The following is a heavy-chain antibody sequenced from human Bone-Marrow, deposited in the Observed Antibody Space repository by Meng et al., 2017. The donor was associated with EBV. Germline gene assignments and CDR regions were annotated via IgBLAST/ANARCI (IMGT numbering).Heavy chain of an antibody. D-gene: IGHD3-10*01. J-gene: IGHJ5*02. CDR3: ARGAVRGVIHWFDP. CDR1: GGTFSSYA. CDR2: IIPIFGTA. V-gene: IGHV1-69*01. Sequence: HGQLERSGAEVKKPGSPVKVSCKASGGTFSSYAISWVRQAPGQGLEWMGGIIPIFGTANYAQKFQGRVTITADESTSTAYMELSSLRSEDTAVYYCARGAVRGVIHWFDPWGQGTLVTVSS.